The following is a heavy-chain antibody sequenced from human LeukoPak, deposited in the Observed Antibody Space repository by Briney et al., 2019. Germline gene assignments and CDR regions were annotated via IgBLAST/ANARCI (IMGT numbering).Heavy chain of an antibody. Sequence: GASVKVSCKASGYTFTSYGISWVRQAPGQGLEWMGWISAYNGNTNYAQKLQGRVTMTTDTSTSTAYTELRSLRSDDTAVYYCARSILRYFDWLSLTLLSGDFDYWGQGTLVTVSS. V-gene: IGHV1-18*01. CDR1: GYTFTSYG. CDR2: ISAYNGNT. J-gene: IGHJ4*02. CDR3: ARSILRYFDWLSLTLLSGDFDY. D-gene: IGHD3-9*01.